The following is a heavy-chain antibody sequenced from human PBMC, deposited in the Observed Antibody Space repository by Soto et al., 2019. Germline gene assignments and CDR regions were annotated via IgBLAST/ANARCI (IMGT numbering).Heavy chain of an antibody. D-gene: IGHD2-2*01. J-gene: IGHJ6*02. Sequence: SETLSFPCAVSGYSISSGYYWGWIRQPPGKGLEWIVCIYHNGSTYYNPSLKSRVTISVATSKNQFSLKLSSVTAAATPAYYSATDQFHIVVVPGAINYGMDVWGQGTTVTVSS. V-gene: IGHV4-38-2*02. CDR2: IYHNGST. CDR3: ATDQFHIVVVPGAINYGMDV. CDR1: GYSISSGYY.